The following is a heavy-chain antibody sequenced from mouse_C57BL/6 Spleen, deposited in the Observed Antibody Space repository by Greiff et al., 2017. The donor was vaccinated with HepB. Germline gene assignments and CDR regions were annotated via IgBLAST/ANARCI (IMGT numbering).Heavy chain of an antibody. Sequence: EVKLQESGGGLVKPGGSLKLSCAASGFTFSSYAMSWVRQTPEKRLEWVATISDGGSYTYYPDNVKGRFTISRDNAKNNLYLQMSHLKSEDTAMYYCARGGITTVVAPSDYWGQGTTLTVSS. CDR2: ISDGGSYT. CDR1: GFTFSSYA. D-gene: IGHD1-1*01. CDR3: ARGGITTVVAPSDY. V-gene: IGHV5-4*03. J-gene: IGHJ2*01.